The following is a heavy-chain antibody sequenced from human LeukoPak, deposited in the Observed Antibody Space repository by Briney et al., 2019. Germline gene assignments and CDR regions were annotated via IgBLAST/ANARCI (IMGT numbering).Heavy chain of an antibody. CDR3: ARQSSLRYFDW. J-gene: IGHJ4*02. Sequence: GESLKNPCKGSGYSFTSYWIGWVRQMPGKGLEWMGIIYPGDSDTRYSPSFQGQVTISADKSISTAYLQWSSLKASDTAMYYCARQSSLRYFDWWGQGTLVTVSS. CDR1: GYSFTSYW. D-gene: IGHD3-9*01. V-gene: IGHV5-51*01. CDR2: IYPGDSDT.